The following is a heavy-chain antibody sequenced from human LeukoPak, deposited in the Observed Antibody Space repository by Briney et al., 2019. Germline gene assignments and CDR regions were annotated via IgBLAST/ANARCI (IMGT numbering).Heavy chain of an antibody. CDR2: IKEDGSEK. J-gene: IGHJ3*02. CDR3: ARIGVTPSVLSAYDI. V-gene: IGHV3-7*05. D-gene: IGHD2-21*02. Sequence: GGSLRLSCAASGFTFSRYWMSWLRQAPGKGLEWVANIKEDGSEKYYVDSVKGRFTISRDNAKNSLYLQMNSLRAEDTAVYYCARIGVTPSVLSAYDIWGQGTMVTVSS. CDR1: GFTFSRYW.